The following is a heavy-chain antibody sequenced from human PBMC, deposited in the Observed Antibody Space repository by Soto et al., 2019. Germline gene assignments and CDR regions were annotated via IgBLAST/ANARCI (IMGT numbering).Heavy chain of an antibody. CDR2: IYHSGST. V-gene: IGHV4-38-2*01. CDR3: ARGLAAAGRVPVDY. CDR1: GYSISSGYY. Sequence: SETLSLTCAVSGYSISSGYYWGWIRQPPGKGLEWIGSIYHSGSTYYNPSLKSRVTISVDTSKNQFSLKLSSVTAADTAVYYCARGLAAAGRVPVDYWGQGTLVTVSS. J-gene: IGHJ4*02. D-gene: IGHD6-13*01.